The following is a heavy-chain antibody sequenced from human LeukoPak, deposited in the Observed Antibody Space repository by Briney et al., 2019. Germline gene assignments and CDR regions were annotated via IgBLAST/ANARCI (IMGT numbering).Heavy chain of an antibody. D-gene: IGHD2-15*01. Sequence: PGGSLRLSCAASGFTFGTYYMSWVRQAPGKGLEWVANINQDGSETNYADSVQGRFTISRDNAENSLYLQMNSLRVEDTALYYSARGHCSGGTCFSSLYDYWGLGTLVTVSS. CDR1: GFTFGTYY. J-gene: IGHJ4*02. V-gene: IGHV3-7*01. CDR3: ARGHCSGGTCFSSLYDY. CDR2: INQDGSET.